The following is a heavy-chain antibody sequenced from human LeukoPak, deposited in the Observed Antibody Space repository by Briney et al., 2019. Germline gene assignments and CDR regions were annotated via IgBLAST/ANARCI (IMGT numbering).Heavy chain of an antibody. J-gene: IGHJ4*02. CDR2: ILVGSGNT. CDR3: AAQLAAAEH. V-gene: IGHV1-58*02. CDR1: GFTFTSSA. Sequence: SVTVPCKASGFTFTSSAMQWVRQARGQRREWIGWILVGSGNTNYAQKFQERVTITRDMSTSTAYMELSSLRSEDTAVYYCAAQLAAAEHWGQGTLVTVSS. D-gene: IGHD6-13*01.